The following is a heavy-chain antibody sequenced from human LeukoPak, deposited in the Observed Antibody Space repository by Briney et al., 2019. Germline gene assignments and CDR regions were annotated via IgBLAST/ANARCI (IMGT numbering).Heavy chain of an antibody. Sequence: ASVKVSCKASGYTFTGYYMHWVRQAPGQGLEWMGWINPNSGGTNYTQKFQGRVTMTRDTSISTAYMELSRLRSDDTAVYYCAKTPGRIAAAGTGVRIFDYWGQGTLVTVSS. CDR1: GYTFTGYY. D-gene: IGHD6-13*01. J-gene: IGHJ4*02. V-gene: IGHV1-2*02. CDR2: INPNSGGT. CDR3: AKTPGRIAAAGTGVRIFDY.